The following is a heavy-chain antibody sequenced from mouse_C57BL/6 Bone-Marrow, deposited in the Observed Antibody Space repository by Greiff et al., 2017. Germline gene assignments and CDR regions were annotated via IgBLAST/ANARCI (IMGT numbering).Heavy chain of an antibody. V-gene: IGHV1-26*01. CDR3: ARRGGYPPVMDY. D-gene: IGHD5-1-1*01. Sequence: VQLQQSGPELVKPGASVTISCKASGYTFTDYYMNWVKQSHGKSLEWIGDINPNNGGTSYNQKFKGKATLTVDKSSSTAYIELRILTSEDSAVYDCARRGGYPPVMDYWGQGTSVTVSS. CDR2: INPNNGGT. CDR1: GYTFTDYY. J-gene: IGHJ4*01.